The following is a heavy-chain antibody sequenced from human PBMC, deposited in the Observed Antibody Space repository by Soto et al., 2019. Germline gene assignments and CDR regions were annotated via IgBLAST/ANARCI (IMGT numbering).Heavy chain of an antibody. Sequence: SETLSLTCTVSGGSLGSYYWSWIRQPPGKGLEWIGYVFYTGRANYNASLKSRVSISLDTSSYQFSLKLSSVTAADTAVYYCERDGDGRMTTNPYYYNGMDVWGPGTTVTVSS. D-gene: IGHD4-4*01. V-gene: IGHV4-59*01. CDR3: ERDGDGRMTTNPYYYNGMDV. CDR1: GGSLGSYY. J-gene: IGHJ6*02. CDR2: VFYTGRA.